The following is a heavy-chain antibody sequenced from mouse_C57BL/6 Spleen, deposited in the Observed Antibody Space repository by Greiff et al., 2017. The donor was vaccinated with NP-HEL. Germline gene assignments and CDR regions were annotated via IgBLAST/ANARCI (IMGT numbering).Heavy chain of an antibody. D-gene: IGHD2-5*01. Sequence: VQLQQPGAELVRPGSSVKLSCKASGYTFTSYWMHWVKQRPGQGLEWIGYINPSSGYTKYNQKFKDKATLTADKSSSTAYMQLSSLTYEDSAVYDCARGLLDSNNEGYAMDYWGQGTSVTVSS. CDR3: ARGLLDSNNEGYAMDY. CDR1: GYTFTSYW. V-gene: IGHV1-7*01. J-gene: IGHJ4*01. CDR2: INPSSGYT.